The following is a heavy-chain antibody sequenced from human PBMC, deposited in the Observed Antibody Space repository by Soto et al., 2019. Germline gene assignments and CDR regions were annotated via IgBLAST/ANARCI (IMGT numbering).Heavy chain of an antibody. J-gene: IGHJ3*02. Sequence: QVQLQESGPGLVKPSQTLSLTCTVSGGSISSGGYYWSWIRQHPGKGLEWIGYIYYSGSTYYNPSLKSRVTISVDTSKNQFSLKLSSVTAADTAVYYCARDGSAWFGEWNDAFDIWGQGTMVTVSS. V-gene: IGHV4-31*03. CDR2: IYYSGST. CDR1: GGSISSGGYY. CDR3: ARDGSAWFGEWNDAFDI. D-gene: IGHD3-10*01.